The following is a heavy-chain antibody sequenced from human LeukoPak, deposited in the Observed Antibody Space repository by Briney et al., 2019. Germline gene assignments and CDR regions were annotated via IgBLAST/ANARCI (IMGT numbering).Heavy chain of an antibody. V-gene: IGHV3-30-3*01. CDR3: ARDWGLGVYYFDY. CDR1: GFTFSTYA. J-gene: IGHJ4*02. CDR2: ISYDGSNK. D-gene: IGHD3-16*01. Sequence: PGRSLRLSCAASGFTFSTYALHWVRQAPGKGLEWVAIISYDGSNKYYTDSVKGRFTISRDNSKNTLYLQMNSLRAEDTAVYYCARDWGLGVYYFDYWGQGTLVTVSS.